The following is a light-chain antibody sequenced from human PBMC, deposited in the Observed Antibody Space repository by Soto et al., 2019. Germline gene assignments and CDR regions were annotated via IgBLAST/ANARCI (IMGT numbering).Light chain of an antibody. CDR1: QSIDIN. J-gene: IGKJ5*01. CDR2: RAS. V-gene: IGKV3-15*01. CDR3: QQYHQWLPIT. Sequence: VLAQSSGTLAESPGERATLSCRASQSIDINLVWYQQKPGQAPILLIFRASTRATGIPARFSGSGSGTEFTLTISSLQSEDVAVNYWQQYHQWLPITFGQRTLLEV.